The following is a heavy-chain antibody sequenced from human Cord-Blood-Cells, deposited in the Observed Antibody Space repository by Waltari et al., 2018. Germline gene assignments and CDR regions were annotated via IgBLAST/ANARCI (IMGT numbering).Heavy chain of an antibody. V-gene: IGHV1-8*01. Sequence: QVQLVQSGAEVKKPGASVKVSCKASGYTFTSYDINWVRQATGQGLEGMGWMNPNSGNTGYAQKFQGRFTMTRNTSISTAYMELSSLGSEDTAVYYCASGSYLASLAEYFQHWGQCTLVTVSS. CDR1: GYTFTSYD. J-gene: IGHJ1*01. CDR3: ASGSYLASLAEYFQH. CDR2: MNPNSGNT. D-gene: IGHD1-26*01.